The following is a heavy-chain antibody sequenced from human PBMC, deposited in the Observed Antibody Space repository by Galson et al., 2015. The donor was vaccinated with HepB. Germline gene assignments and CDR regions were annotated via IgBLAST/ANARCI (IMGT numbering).Heavy chain of an antibody. Sequence: PALVKPTQTLTLTCTFSGFSLRASGVGVGWVRQSPGKALEWLALIYWNDDKYYSPSLRSRLTIIKDTSKDQVVLTMTNLDPLDTATYYCARSLGLVGPSFDNWGQGTLVTVSS. J-gene: IGHJ4*02. D-gene: IGHD2-8*02. CDR2: IYWNDDK. V-gene: IGHV2-5*01. CDR1: GFSLRASGVG. CDR3: ARSLGLVGPSFDN.